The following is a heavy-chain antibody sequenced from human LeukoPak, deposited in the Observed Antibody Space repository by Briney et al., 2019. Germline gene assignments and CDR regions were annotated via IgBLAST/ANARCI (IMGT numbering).Heavy chain of an antibody. Sequence: SETLSLTCSVSGGPISSGGFYWSWIRQHPGKGLEWIGYIYYSGSTYYNPSLKSRFTISVDTSKNQFSLKLSSVTAADTAVYYCARESGELRGNWFDPWGQGTLVTVSS. CDR2: IYYSGST. J-gene: IGHJ5*02. V-gene: IGHV4-31*03. CDR3: ARESGELRGNWFDP. D-gene: IGHD1-7*01. CDR1: GGPISSGGFY.